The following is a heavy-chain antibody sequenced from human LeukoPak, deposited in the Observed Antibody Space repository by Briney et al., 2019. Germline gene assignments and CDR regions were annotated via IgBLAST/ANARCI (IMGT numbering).Heavy chain of an antibody. CDR2: IYYSGST. V-gene: IGHV4-59*01. CDR1: GGSISSYY. CDR3: ARGRSWFDP. J-gene: IGHJ5*02. Sequence: PSETLSLTCTVSGGSISSYYWSWIRQPPGKGLEWIGYIYYSGSTNYYPSLKSRVTISVDTSKNQFSLKLSSVTAADTAVYYCARGRSWFDPWGQGTLVTVSS.